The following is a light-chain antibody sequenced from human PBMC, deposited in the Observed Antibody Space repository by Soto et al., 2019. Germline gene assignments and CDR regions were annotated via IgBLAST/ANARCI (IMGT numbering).Light chain of an antibody. Sequence: EIVLSQSPVTLSLSPGERATLSCRASQSVTNRYLAWYRQKPGQAPRLLIFGASIRDTGIPDRFSGSGSGTDFTLTISRLEPEDFAVYYCQQYGSSPGTFGQGTKVDIK. J-gene: IGKJ1*01. CDR1: QSVTNRY. CDR2: GAS. V-gene: IGKV3-20*01. CDR3: QQYGSSPGT.